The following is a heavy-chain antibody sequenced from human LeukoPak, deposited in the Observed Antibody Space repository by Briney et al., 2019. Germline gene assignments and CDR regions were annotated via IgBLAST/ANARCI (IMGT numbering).Heavy chain of an antibody. CDR3: ARSWNVYYYYYMDV. CDR2: IYYSGST. V-gene: IGHV4-59*01. CDR1: GGSISSYY. J-gene: IGHJ6*03. Sequence: SETLSLTCTVSGGSISSYYWSWIRQPPGKGLEWIGYIYYSGSTNYNPSLKSRVTISVDTSKNQFSLKLSSVTAADTAVYYCARSWNVYYYYYMDVWGKGTTVTVSS. D-gene: IGHD1-1*01.